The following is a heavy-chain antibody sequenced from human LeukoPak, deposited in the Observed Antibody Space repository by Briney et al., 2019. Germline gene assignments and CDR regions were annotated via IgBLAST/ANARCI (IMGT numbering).Heavy chain of an antibody. D-gene: IGHD3-16*02. J-gene: IGHJ4*02. V-gene: IGHV3-23*01. Sequence: GGSLRLSCAASGFTFSSYAMSWVRQAPGKGLEWVSAISGSGGSKYYADSVKGRFTISRDNSKNTLYLQMNSLRAEDTAVYYWAKEHYDYVWGSYRFGSFDYWGQGTLVTVSS. CDR1: GFTFSSYA. CDR3: AKEHYDYVWGSYRFGSFDY. CDR2: ISGSGGSK.